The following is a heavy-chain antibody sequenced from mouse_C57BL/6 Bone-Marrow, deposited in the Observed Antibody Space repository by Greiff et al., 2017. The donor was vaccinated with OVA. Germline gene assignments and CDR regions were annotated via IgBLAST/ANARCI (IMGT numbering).Heavy chain of an antibody. CDR1: GYTFTNYW. CDR3: ARRTTVVPWYFDV. J-gene: IGHJ1*03. Sequence: QVQLQQSGAELVRPGTSVKMSCKASGYTFTNYWIGWAKQRPGHGLEWIGDIYPGGGYTNYNEKFKGKATLTADKSSSTAYMQFSSLTSEDSAIYYCARRTTVVPWYFDVWGTGTTVTVSS. V-gene: IGHV1-63*01. CDR2: IYPGGGYT. D-gene: IGHD1-1*01.